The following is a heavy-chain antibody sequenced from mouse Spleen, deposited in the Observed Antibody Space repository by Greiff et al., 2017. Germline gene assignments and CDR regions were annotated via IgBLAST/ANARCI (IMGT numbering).Heavy chain of an antibody. CDR2: ILPGSGST. J-gene: IGHJ4*01. Sequence: VQLQQSGAELMKPGASVKISCKATGYTFSSYWIEWVKQRPGHGLEWIGEILPGSGSTNYKEKFKGKATFTADTSSNTAYMQLSSLTSEDSAVYYCARDYGSRAMDYWGQGTSVTVSS. V-gene: IGHV1-9*01. CDR3: ARDYGSRAMDY. D-gene: IGHD1-1*01. CDR1: GYTFSSYW.